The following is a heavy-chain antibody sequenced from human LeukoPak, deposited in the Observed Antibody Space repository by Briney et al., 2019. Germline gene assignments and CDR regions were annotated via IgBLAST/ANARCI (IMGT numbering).Heavy chain of an antibody. D-gene: IGHD5-24*01. CDR3: TTDRPEVEN. CDR2: IRSKANNYAT. J-gene: IGHJ4*02. CDR1: GFTFSGSA. Sequence: GGSLRLSCAASGFTFSGSAMHWVRQASGKGLEWVGRIRSKANNYATEYGASVKGRFTISRDDSKNTAYLQMNSLKIEDTAVYYCTTDRPEVENWGQGTLVTVSS. V-gene: IGHV3-73*01.